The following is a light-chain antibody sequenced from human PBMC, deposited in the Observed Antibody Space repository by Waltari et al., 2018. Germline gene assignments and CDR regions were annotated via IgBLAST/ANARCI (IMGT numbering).Light chain of an antibody. CDR2: YAS. V-gene: IGKV6-21*01. CDR1: HSIGGR. J-gene: IGKJ2*03. Sequence: EIVLTQSPEFQSVTLKEKVTITCRASHSIGGRLHWYQQKPDQSPKILIMYASQSFAGVPSSFSGSGSGTDFTLTIDGLEAEDAATYYCRHSDSLPYSFGHATKLEIK. CDR3: RHSDSLPYS.